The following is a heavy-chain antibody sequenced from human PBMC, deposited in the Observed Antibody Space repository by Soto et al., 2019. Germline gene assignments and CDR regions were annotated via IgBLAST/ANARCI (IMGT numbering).Heavy chain of an antibody. V-gene: IGHV4-39*01. CDR2: FYYNGDT. Sequence: QVQLQESGPGLVKPSETLSLTCIVSGGFIGNSSNCWGWIRQPPGKGLEWIASFYYNGDTYYNSTLKSRVTISLDTSKNQFSLKMNSVTAADTAVYYCPRREGPPYYFDNWGQGTLVTVSS. CDR1: GGFIGNSSNC. CDR3: PRREGPPYYFDN. J-gene: IGHJ4*02.